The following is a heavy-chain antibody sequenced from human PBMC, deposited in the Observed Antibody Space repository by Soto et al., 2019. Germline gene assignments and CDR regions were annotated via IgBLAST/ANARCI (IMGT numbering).Heavy chain of an antibody. CDR2: IYDSGST. Sequence: PSETLSLTCSVSGASISSGDYYWSWIRQHPGKGLEWIGYIYDSGSTYYNPSLKSRVTMSVDTSKNQFSLKLSSVTAADTAVYYCARLHGYCISTSCYGYYGMDVWGQGTTVTVSS. CDR3: ARLHGYCISTSCYGYYGMDV. CDR1: GASISSGDYY. V-gene: IGHV4-30-4*08. D-gene: IGHD2-2*01. J-gene: IGHJ6*02.